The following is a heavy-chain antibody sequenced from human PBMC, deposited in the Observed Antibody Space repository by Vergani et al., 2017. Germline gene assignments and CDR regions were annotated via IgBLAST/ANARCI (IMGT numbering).Heavy chain of an antibody. CDR1: GFTFSSYG. CDR3: ARDRIAVAGTSYYYYYGMDV. J-gene: IGHJ6*02. Sequence: VQLVESGGGLVQPGGSLRLSCSASGFTFSSYGMHWVRQAPGKGLEWVAVIWYDGSNKYYADSVKGRFTISRDNSKNTLYLQMNSLRAEDTAVYYCARDRIAVAGTSYYYYYGMDVWGQGTTVTVSS. D-gene: IGHD6-19*01. CDR2: IWYDGSNK. V-gene: IGHV3-33*08.